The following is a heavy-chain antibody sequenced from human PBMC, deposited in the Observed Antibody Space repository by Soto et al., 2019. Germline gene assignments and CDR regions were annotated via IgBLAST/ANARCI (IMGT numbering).Heavy chain of an antibody. CDR2: INTDGSVA. CDR1: GLTFRSYW. Sequence: EVQLVESGGGLVQPGESLRLSCAASGLTFRSYWMHWVRQAPGKGLVWVSRINTDGSVAMYVDSVKGRFTISRDNANNTLYLHMNSLRAEDTAVYYCVRDMQFWRLDAWGQGTLVTVYS. V-gene: IGHV3-74*03. D-gene: IGHD2-2*01. J-gene: IGHJ5*02. CDR3: VRDMQFWRLDA.